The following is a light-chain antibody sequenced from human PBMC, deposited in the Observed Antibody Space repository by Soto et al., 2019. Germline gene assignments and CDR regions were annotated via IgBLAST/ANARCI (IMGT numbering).Light chain of an antibody. CDR3: QQYNNWPLT. J-gene: IGKJ4*01. CDR2: GAT. Sequence: ETVMTQSPATLSVSPGERATLSCRAGQSISNNLAWYQQNPGQAPRLLIYGATTRATGIPSRFSGSGSGTEFPLTISSLQYEDFAVYYCQQYNNWPLTFGGGTKVEIK. V-gene: IGKV3-15*01. CDR1: QSISNN.